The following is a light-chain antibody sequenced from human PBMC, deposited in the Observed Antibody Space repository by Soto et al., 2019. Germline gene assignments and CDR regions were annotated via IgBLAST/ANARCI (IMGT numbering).Light chain of an antibody. CDR2: DDN. V-gene: IGLV1-51*01. J-gene: IGLJ1*01. CDR1: SSNIGGNS. CDR3: GSWDSSLSAYV. Sequence: QSVMTQPPSVSAAPGQKVTISCCGSSSNIGGNSVSWYQQLPGTAPKLLIYDDNKRPSGIPDRFSGSKSGTSATLGITGFQTGDEADYYCGSWDSSLSAYVFGTGTQLTVL.